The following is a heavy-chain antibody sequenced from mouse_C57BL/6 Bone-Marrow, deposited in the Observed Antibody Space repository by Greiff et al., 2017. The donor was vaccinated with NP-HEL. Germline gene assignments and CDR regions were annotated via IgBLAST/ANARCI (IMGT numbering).Heavy chain of an antibody. CDR3: ARGIYYYGSSYGYFDV. Sequence: VQLKQSGPVLVKPGASVKMSCKASGYTFTDYYMNWVKQSHGKSLEWIGVINPYNGGTSYNQKFKGKATLTVDKSSSTAYMELNSLTSEDSAVYYCARGIYYYGSSYGYFDVWGTGTTVTVSS. J-gene: IGHJ1*03. CDR1: GYTFTDYY. CDR2: INPYNGGT. D-gene: IGHD1-1*01. V-gene: IGHV1-19*01.